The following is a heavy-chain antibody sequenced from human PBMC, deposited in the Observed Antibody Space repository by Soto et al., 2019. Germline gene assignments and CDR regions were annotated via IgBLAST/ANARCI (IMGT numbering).Heavy chain of an antibody. V-gene: IGHV3-30-3*02. CDR3: AKMRLGNDTQELFDY. D-gene: IGHD1-7*01. CDR1: GFTFSSYA. Sequence: PGGSMRLSCAASGFTFSSYAMHWVRQAPGKGLEWVAVISYDGSNKYYADSVKGRFTISRDNAKNSLSLQMNSLRAEDTALYYCAKMRLGNDTQELFDYWGQGTLVTVSS. CDR2: ISYDGSNK. J-gene: IGHJ4*02.